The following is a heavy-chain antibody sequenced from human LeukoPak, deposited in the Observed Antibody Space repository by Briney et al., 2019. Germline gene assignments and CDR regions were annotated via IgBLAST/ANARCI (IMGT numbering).Heavy chain of an antibody. Sequence: GGSLRLSCAVSGFSITYNYMSWVRQAPGKGLEWVSLIYSAGDSYYADSVKGRFIISKDNSKNTVYLQMNSLRPEDTAVYYCASHYCSAGSCYFDDWGQGTLVIVSS. J-gene: IGHJ4*02. CDR3: ASHYCSAGSCYFDD. CDR1: GFSITYNY. D-gene: IGHD2-8*02. V-gene: IGHV3-53*01. CDR2: IYSAGDS.